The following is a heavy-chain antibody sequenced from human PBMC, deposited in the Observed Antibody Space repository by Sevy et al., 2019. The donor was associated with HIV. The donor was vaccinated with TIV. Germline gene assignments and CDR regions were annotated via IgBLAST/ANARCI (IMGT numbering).Heavy chain of an antibody. CDR3: VRGQTPYYYDSSGYYYDMRLHFDY. D-gene: IGHD3-22*01. Sequence: SETLSLTCTVSGGSISSGGYYWSWIRQHPGKGLEWIGYIYYSGSTYYNPSLKSRVTISVDTSKNQFSLKLSSVTAADTAVYYCVRGQTPYYYDSSGYYYDMRLHFDYWGQGTLVTVSS. V-gene: IGHV4-31*03. CDR2: IYYSGST. J-gene: IGHJ4*02. CDR1: GGSISSGGYY.